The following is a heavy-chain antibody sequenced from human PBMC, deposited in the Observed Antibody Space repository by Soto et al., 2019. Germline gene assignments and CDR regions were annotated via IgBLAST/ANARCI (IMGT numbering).Heavy chain of an antibody. Sequence: QVQLVQSGAEVKKPGASVKISCKASGYTFTRYTMNWVRQAPGQRLEWMGWINPDNGNTKSSQKFQDRVIITRDTTAGTAYIDLSSLRSEDTAFYYCARGNGTGQPEPWGQGTLVTVSS. CDR3: ARGNGTGQPEP. CDR2: INPDNGNT. J-gene: IGHJ5*02. V-gene: IGHV1-3*01. D-gene: IGHD1-1*01. CDR1: GYTFTRYT.